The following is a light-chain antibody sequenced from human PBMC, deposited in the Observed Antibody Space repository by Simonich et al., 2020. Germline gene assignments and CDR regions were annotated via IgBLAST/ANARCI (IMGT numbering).Light chain of an antibody. Sequence: DIQMTQSPSTLSASVGDRVTITCRASQSISSWLAWYQQKPGKAPKLLIDKASSLERGGPTRFSGSGSGTEFTLTISSLQPDDFATYYCQQYNSYWTFGQGTKVEIK. CDR2: KAS. J-gene: IGKJ1*01. V-gene: IGKV1-5*03. CDR3: QQYNSYWT. CDR1: QSISSW.